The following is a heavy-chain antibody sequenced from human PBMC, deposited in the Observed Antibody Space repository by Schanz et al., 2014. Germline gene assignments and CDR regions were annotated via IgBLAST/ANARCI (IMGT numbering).Heavy chain of an antibody. V-gene: IGHV4-34*01. Sequence: QVQLQQWGAGLLKPSETLSLTCAVYGGSFSGYYWSWIRQPPGKGLEWIGEINHSGSTNYNPSLKSRVTMSVDTSKNQFSLILTSVTAADTAVYYCELITLDRGVRNDYWGQGTLVSVSS. CDR3: ELITLDRGVRNDY. J-gene: IGHJ4*02. D-gene: IGHD3-10*01. CDR1: GGSFSGYY. CDR2: INHSGST.